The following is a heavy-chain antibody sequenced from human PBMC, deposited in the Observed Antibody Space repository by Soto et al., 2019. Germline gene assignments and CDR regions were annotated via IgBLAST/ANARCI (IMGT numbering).Heavy chain of an antibody. CDR1: GGTFSSYA. J-gene: IGHJ5*02. D-gene: IGHD4-4*01. Sequence: ASVKVSCKASGGTFSSYAISWVRQAPGQGLEWMGGIIPIFGTANYAQKFQGRVTITADESTSTAYMELSSLRSEDTAVYYCASSPMTTVTNWFDPWGQGTLVTVSS. CDR3: ASSPMTTVTNWFDP. V-gene: IGHV1-69*13. CDR2: IIPIFGTA.